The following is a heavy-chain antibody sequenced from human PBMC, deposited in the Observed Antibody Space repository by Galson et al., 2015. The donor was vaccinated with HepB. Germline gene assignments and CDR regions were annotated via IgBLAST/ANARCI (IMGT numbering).Heavy chain of an antibody. CDR3: ATLFGVVPTGGFFDY. CDR1: GYTFTGYY. V-gene: IGHV1-69*13. CDR2: IIPIFGTA. Sequence: SVKVSCKASGYTFTGYYMHWVRQAPGQGLEWMGGIIPIFGTANYAQKFQGRVTITADESTSTAYMELSSLRSEDTAVYYCATLFGVVPTGGFFDYWGQGTLVTVSS. J-gene: IGHJ4*02. D-gene: IGHD3-3*01.